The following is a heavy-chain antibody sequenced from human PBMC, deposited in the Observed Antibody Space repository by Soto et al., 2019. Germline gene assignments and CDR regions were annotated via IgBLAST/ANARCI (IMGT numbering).Heavy chain of an antibody. Sequence: GGSLRLACAASGFTFSSSAMHWVRQAPGKGLEWVAVISYDGSNKYYADSVKGRFTISRDNSKNTLYLQMNSLRAEDTAVYYCVNDNWNDDAHGMDVWGQGTTVTVSS. CDR1: GFTFSSSA. CDR3: VNDNWNDDAHGMDV. CDR2: ISYDGSNK. V-gene: IGHV3-30-3*02. D-gene: IGHD1-20*01. J-gene: IGHJ6*02.